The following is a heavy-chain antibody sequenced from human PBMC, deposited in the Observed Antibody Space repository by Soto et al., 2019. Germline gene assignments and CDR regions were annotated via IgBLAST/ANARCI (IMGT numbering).Heavy chain of an antibody. CDR2: IYHSGST. V-gene: IGHV4-30-2*01. CDR3: ARVDCLLEYGYYYYGMDV. CDR1: GGSISSGGYS. D-gene: IGHD3-3*01. Sequence: PSETLSLTCAVSGGSISSGGYSWSWIRQPPGKGLEWIGYIYHSGSTYYNPSLKSRVTISVDRSKNQFSLKLSSVTAADTAVYYCARVDCLLEYGYYYYGMDVWGQGTTVTVSS. J-gene: IGHJ6*02.